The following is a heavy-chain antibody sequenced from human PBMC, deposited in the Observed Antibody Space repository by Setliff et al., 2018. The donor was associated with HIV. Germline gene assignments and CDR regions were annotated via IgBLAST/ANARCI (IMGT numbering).Heavy chain of an antibody. CDR2: IKSKAYGGTT. Sequence: PGGSLRLSCAASGFTFSSYGMHWVRQAPGKGLEWVGRIKSKAYGGTTEYAASVKGRFTISRDDSKSIAYLQMNSLKTEDTAVYYCTRDQPRYYNFWSGPDAFDIWGQGTMVTVSS. D-gene: IGHD3-3*01. J-gene: IGHJ3*02. CDR3: TRDQPRYYNFWSGPDAFDI. CDR1: GFTFSSYG. V-gene: IGHV3-49*04.